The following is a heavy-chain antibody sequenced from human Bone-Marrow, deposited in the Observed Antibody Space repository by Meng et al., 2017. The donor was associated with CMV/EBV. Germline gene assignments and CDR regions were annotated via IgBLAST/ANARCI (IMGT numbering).Heavy chain of an antibody. D-gene: IGHD2-2*01. CDR2: IIPIFGTA. Sequence: SVKVSCKASGGTFSSYAISWVRQAPGQGLEWMGGIIPIFGTANYAQKFQGRVTITTDTSTSTAYMELRSLRSDDTAVYYCAREGYCSSTSCSFDYWGHGTLVTVSS. V-gene: IGHV1-69*05. CDR1: GGTFSSYA. J-gene: IGHJ4*01. CDR3: AREGYCSSTSCSFDY.